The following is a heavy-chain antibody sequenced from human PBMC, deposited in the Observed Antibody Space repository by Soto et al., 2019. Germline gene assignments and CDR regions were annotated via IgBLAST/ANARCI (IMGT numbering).Heavy chain of an antibody. Sequence: QVQLVESGGGVVQPGRSLRLSCAASGFTFSSYAMHWVRQAPGKGLEWVAVISYDGSNKYYADSVKGRFTIPRDNSKNTLYLQMNSLRAEDTAVYYCASNYYYDSNAPLPFDYWGQGTLVTVSS. J-gene: IGHJ4*02. CDR3: ASNYYYDSNAPLPFDY. CDR1: GFTFSSYA. CDR2: ISYDGSNK. D-gene: IGHD3-22*01. V-gene: IGHV3-30-3*01.